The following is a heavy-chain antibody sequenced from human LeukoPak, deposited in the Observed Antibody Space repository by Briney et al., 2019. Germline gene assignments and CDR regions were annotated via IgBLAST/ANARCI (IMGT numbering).Heavy chain of an antibody. J-gene: IGHJ4*02. CDR2: INPSGSST. D-gene: IGHD3-22*01. CDR1: GYSFTSHY. CDR3: ARNYDSSGYSPVDY. V-gene: IGHV1-46*01. Sequence: RASVKVSCKASGYSFTSHYMHWVRQAPGQGLEWMGLINPSGSSTLYAQKFQGRVTMTRDMSTTTDYMELSSLRSDDTAVYYCARNYDSSGYSPVDYWGQGTLVTVSS.